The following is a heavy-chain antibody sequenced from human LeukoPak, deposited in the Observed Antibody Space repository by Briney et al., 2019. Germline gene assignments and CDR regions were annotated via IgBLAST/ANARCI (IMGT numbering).Heavy chain of an antibody. CDR2: ISGSGAST. Sequence: GGSLRLSCAASGFTFSSFAMSWVRQAPGRGLEWVSSISGSGASTYYADSVKGRFTISRDNSRNTLYLQMSSLRAEDTAAYYCAKSHSVAVAGTYSTYYFDSWGQGTLVTVSS. D-gene: IGHD6-19*01. CDR1: GFTFSSFA. V-gene: IGHV3-23*01. CDR3: AKSHSVAVAGTYSTYYFDS. J-gene: IGHJ4*02.